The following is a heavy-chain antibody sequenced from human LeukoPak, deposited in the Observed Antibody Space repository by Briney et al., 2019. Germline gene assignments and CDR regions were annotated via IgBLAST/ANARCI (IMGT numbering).Heavy chain of an antibody. CDR2: ISGSGGST. CDR3: AKPVVTAIPYYYGMDV. V-gene: IGHV3-23*01. D-gene: IGHD2-21*02. J-gene: IGHJ6*02. Sequence: GGSLRLSCAASGFTFDDYAMHWVRQAPGKGLEWVSAISGSGGSTYYADSVKGRFTISRDNSKNTLYLQMNSLRAEDTAVYYCAKPVVTAIPYYYGMDVWGQGTTVTVSS. CDR1: GFTFDDYA.